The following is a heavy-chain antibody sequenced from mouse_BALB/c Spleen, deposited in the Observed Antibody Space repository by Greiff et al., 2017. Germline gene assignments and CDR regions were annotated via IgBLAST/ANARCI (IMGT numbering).Heavy chain of an antibody. J-gene: IGHJ2*01. CDR3: ARQNYYYGSFDY. Sequence: EVKLMESGGGLVQPGGSLKLSCAASGFTFSSYTMSWVRQTPEKRLEWVAYISNGGGSTYYPDTVKGRFTISRANAKNTLYLQMSSLKSEDTAMYYCARQNYYYGSFDYWGQGTTLTVSS. CDR1: GFTFSSYT. D-gene: IGHD1-1*01. V-gene: IGHV5-12-2*01. CDR2: ISNGGGST.